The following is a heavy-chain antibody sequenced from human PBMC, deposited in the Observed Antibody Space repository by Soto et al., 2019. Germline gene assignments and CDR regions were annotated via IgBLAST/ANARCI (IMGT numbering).Heavy chain of an antibody. D-gene: IGHD1-26*01. CDR3: ASLVGAGSFDY. Sequence: HPGGSLRLSCAASGFTFSSYGMHWVRQAPGKGLEWVAVISYDGSNKYYADSVKGRFTISRDNSKNTLYLQMNSLRAEDTAVYYCASLVGAGSFDYWGQGTLVTVSS. V-gene: IGHV3-30*03. CDR1: GFTFSSYG. CDR2: ISYDGSNK. J-gene: IGHJ4*02.